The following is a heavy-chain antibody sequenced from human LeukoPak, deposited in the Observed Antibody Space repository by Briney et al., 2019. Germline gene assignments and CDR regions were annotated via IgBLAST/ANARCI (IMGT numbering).Heavy chain of an antibody. J-gene: IGHJ4*02. V-gene: IGHV3-21*01. Sequence: GGSLSLSCAASGFTLCSYSMNCVPEAPGKGLGLVSSISSSSSYIHYADSVKGRFTISRDNAKNSLYLQMNSVRAEDTAVYYCARDGTPVTTDYWGQGTLVTVSS. CDR1: GFTLCSYS. D-gene: IGHD4-17*01. CDR3: ARDGTPVTTDY. CDR2: ISSSSSYI.